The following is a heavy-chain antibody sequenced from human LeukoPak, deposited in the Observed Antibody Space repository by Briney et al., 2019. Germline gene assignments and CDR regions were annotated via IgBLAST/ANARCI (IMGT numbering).Heavy chain of an antibody. CDR1: GFTFASYA. D-gene: IGHD2-2*01. V-gene: IGHV3-30-3*01. J-gene: IGHJ6*02. Sequence: GRSLRLSCAGSGFTFASYAVHWLRQAPGKRLEWVAFISSDGTTEHYRDSVKGRFTLSRDNSKNTLYLQMNSLRAEDTAIYYCARDVGYCSSTSCYGAYYYGMDVWGQGTTVTVSS. CDR2: ISSDGTTE. CDR3: ARDVGYCSSTSCYGAYYYGMDV.